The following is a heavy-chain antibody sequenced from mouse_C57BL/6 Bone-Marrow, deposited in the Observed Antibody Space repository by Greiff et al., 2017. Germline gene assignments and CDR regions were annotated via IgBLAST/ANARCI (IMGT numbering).Heavy chain of an antibody. V-gene: IGHV1-15*01. CDR1: GYTFTDYE. J-gene: IGHJ3*01. Sequence: QVQLQQSGAELVRPGASVTLSCKASGYTFTDYEMHWVKQTPVHGLEWIGAIDPETGGTAYNQKFKGKAILTADKSSSTAYMELRSLTSEDSAVYYCTRWLLLRWVFAYWGQGTLVTGSA. CDR2: IDPETGGT. CDR3: TRWLLLRWVFAY. D-gene: IGHD1-1*01.